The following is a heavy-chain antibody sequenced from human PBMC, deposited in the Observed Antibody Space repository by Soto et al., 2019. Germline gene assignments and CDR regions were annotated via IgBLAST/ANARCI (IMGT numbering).Heavy chain of an antibody. CDR3: ARHLGFYDWWSGYSHRCWFDL. D-gene: IGHD3-3*01. Sequence: PSETLSLTCTVSGGSIISSSYYWVLIRQPPGKGLEWIGSIYYSGSTYYNPSLKSRVTISVDTSKNQFSLKLSSVTAADTAVYYCARHLGFYDWWSGYSHRCWFDLWGQETLVTVSS. CDR2: IYYSGST. V-gene: IGHV4-39*01. CDR1: GGSIISSSYY. J-gene: IGHJ5*02.